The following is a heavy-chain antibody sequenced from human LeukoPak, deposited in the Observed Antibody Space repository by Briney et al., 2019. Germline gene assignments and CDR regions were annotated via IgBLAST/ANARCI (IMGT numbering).Heavy chain of an antibody. J-gene: IGHJ3*02. CDR3: ATPEGAFDI. Sequence: GRSLRLSCAASGFTFSSYGMHWVRQAPGKGLEWVAVIWYDGSNKYYADSVKGRFTISRDNSKNTLYLQMSSLRAEDTAVYYCATPEGAFDIWGQGTMVTVSS. D-gene: IGHD1-14*01. CDR1: GFTFSSYG. V-gene: IGHV3-33*01. CDR2: IWYDGSNK.